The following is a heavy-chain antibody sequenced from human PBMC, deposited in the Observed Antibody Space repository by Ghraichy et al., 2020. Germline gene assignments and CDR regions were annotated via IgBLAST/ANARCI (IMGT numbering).Heavy chain of an antibody. Sequence: SETLSLTCAVYGGSFSGYYWSWIRQPPGKGLEWIGEINHSGSTNYNPSLKSRVTISVDTSKNQFSLKLSSVTAADTAVYYCVRGARRTMIVVVITPFNYYYGMDVWGQGTTVTVSS. J-gene: IGHJ6*02. D-gene: IGHD3-22*01. CDR1: GGSFSGYY. CDR2: INHSGST. V-gene: IGHV4-34*01. CDR3: VRGARRTMIVVVITPFNYYYGMDV.